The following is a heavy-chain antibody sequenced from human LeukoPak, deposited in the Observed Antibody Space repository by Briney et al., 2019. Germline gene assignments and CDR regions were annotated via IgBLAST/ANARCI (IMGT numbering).Heavy chain of an antibody. Sequence: ASVKVSCKASGYTFNSFGISWVRQAPGQGLEWMGWISAYNGNTHHPEKLQGRLTMTTDTPTSTAYMELRSLRSDDTAVYYCARDGDTYCSSTSCQSGYYYYGMDVWGQGTTVTVSS. CDR2: ISAYNGNT. CDR3: ARDGDTYCSSTSCQSGYYYYGMDV. D-gene: IGHD2-2*01. J-gene: IGHJ6*02. CDR1: GYTFNSFG. V-gene: IGHV1-18*01.